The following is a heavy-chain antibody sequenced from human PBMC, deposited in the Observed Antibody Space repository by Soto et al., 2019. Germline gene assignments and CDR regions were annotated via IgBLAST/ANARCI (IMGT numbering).Heavy chain of an antibody. CDR3: GRGGSNGSSRKDDY. CDR2: ISGSGSHI. V-gene: IGHV3-11*01. J-gene: IGHJ4*02. D-gene: IGHD1-26*01. Sequence: QVTLVESGGSLVKPGGSLRLSCAASGFTFSDYYMTWISQAPGKGLEWVSYISGSGSHIYYADSMKGRFTISRDNAKNALPLQMNSLRAEDTAVYYCGRGGSNGSSRKDDYWGQGTLVTVSS. CDR1: GFTFSDYY.